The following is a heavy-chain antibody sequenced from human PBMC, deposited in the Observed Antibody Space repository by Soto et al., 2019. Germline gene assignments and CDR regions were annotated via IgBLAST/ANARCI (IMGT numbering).Heavy chain of an antibody. J-gene: IGHJ4*01. CDR2: LYYRGAT. CDR1: GGSIKNTNYH. CDR3: FGVMAATLDY. Sequence: SETLSLTCSVSGGSIKNTNYHWGWIRQPPGKGLEWIGTLYYRGATDYNPSLKTRVTISVDTSKNLLSLNLSSVTAADTAVYFCFGVMAATLDYWGQGTLVTVSS. D-gene: IGHD2-21*02. V-gene: IGHV4-39*01.